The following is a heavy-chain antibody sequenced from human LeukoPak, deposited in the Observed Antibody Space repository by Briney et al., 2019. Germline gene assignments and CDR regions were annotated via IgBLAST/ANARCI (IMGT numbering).Heavy chain of an antibody. CDR1: GFTFSSYS. CDR2: ISGSSSYI. CDR3: ARGWGLPN. Sequence: PGGSLRLSCAASGFTFSSYSLNWVRQAPGKGLEWVSSISGSSSYIYYADSVKGRFTISRHNAKNSLYLQMNSLRAEDTAVYYCARGWGLPNWGQGTLATVSS. V-gene: IGHV3-21*01. D-gene: IGHD1-26*01. J-gene: IGHJ4*02.